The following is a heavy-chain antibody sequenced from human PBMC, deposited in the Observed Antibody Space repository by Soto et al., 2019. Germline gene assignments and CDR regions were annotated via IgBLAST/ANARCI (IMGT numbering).Heavy chain of an antibody. V-gene: IGHV1-2*04. D-gene: IGHD1-1*01. CDR3: GREQRGARYYYGMDV. CDR1: GYTFTGYY. Sequence: GASVQVSCKASGYTFTGYYMHWVRQAPGKGLEWMGWINPNSGGTNYPQKFQGWVTMTRDTSISTAYMELSRLRSDDTAVYYCGREQRGARYYYGMDVSGQGTTVTVSS. CDR2: INPNSGGT. J-gene: IGHJ6*02.